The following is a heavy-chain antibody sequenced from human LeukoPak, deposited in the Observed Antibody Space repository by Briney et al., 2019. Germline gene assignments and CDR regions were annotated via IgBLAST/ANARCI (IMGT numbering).Heavy chain of an antibody. D-gene: IGHD2-2*01. V-gene: IGHV3-33*01. J-gene: IGHJ4*02. Sequence: SGGSLRLSCAASGFTFSSYGMPWVRQAPGKGLEWVAVIWYDGSNKYYADSVKGRFTISRDNSKNTLYLQMNSLRAEDTAVYYCARDPAVVPAAMDYFDYWGQGTLVTVSS. CDR3: ARDPAVVPAAMDYFDY. CDR1: GFTFSSYG. CDR2: IWYDGSNK.